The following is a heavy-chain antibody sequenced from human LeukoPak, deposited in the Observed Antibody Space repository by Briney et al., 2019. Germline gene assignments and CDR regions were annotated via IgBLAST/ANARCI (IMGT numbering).Heavy chain of an antibody. V-gene: IGHV1-46*01. J-gene: IGHJ4*02. CDR1: GYTFTSYY. D-gene: IGHD3-10*01. Sequence: ASVKVSCKASGYTFTSYYITWVRQAPGQGLEWMGIIIPSDGSTSYAQKFQGRVTMTRDTSTSTVYMELSSLRSEDTAVYYCARGKVVTMVRGVIITYFDYWGQGTLVTVSS. CDR3: ARGKVVTMVRGVIITYFDY. CDR2: IIPSDGST.